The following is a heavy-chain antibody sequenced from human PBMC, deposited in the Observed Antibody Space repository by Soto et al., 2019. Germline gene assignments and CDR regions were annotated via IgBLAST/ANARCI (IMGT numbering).Heavy chain of an antibody. J-gene: IGHJ3*02. V-gene: IGHV4-30-4*01. CDR3: ARVSSGSGSYYRVGAFDI. Sequence: SETLSLTCTVSGGSISSGDYYWSWIRQPPGKGLEWIGYIYYSGSTYYNPSLKSRVTISVDTSKNQFSLKLSSVTAADTAVYYCARVSSGSGSYYRVGAFDIWGQGTMVTVS. CDR2: IYYSGST. CDR1: GGSISSGDYY. D-gene: IGHD3-10*01.